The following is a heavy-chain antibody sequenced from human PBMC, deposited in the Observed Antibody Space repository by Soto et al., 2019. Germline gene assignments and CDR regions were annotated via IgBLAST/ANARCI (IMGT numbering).Heavy chain of an antibody. J-gene: IGHJ4*02. Sequence: ASVKVSCKASGYIFTDHYIHWVRQAPGQGLEWMGWISAYNGNTNYAQKLQGRVTMTTDTSTSTAYMELRSLRSDDTAVYYCARDRGSGPPGHDYWGQGTLVTVSS. D-gene: IGHD6-19*01. CDR2: ISAYNGNT. CDR3: ARDRGSGPPGHDY. CDR1: GYIFTDHY. V-gene: IGHV1-18*01.